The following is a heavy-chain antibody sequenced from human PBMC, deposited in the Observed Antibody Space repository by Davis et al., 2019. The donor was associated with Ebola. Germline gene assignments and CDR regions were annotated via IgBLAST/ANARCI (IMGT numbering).Heavy chain of an antibody. CDR3: ARCDRYYYYGMDV. CDR2: IYPGDSDT. D-gene: IGHD2-21*01. CDR1: GYSFTSYW. Sequence: GGSLRLSCKGSGYSFTSYWIGWVRQMPGKGLEWMGIIYPGDSDTRYSPSFQGQVTISADKSISTAYLQWGSLKASDTAMYYCARCDRYYYYGMDVWGQGTTVTVSS. J-gene: IGHJ6*02. V-gene: IGHV5-51*01.